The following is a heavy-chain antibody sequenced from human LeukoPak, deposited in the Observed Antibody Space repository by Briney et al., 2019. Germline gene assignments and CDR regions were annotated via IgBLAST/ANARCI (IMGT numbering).Heavy chain of an antibody. D-gene: IGHD2-15*01. V-gene: IGHV3-23*01. CDR1: GFTFSNYA. CDR3: ARQLGYCSDGSCYFDS. Sequence: GGSLRLSCAASGFTFSNYAMSWVRQAPGRGLEWVSAISGSGGSTYYADSVKGRFTISRDNSQNTLHLQMDSLRAEDTAVYHCARQLGYCSDGSCYFDSWGQGTLVTVSS. J-gene: IGHJ4*02. CDR2: ISGSGGST.